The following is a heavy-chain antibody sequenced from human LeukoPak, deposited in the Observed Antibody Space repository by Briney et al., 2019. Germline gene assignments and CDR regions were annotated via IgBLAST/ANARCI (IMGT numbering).Heavy chain of an antibody. CDR3: ARESRTISGWFDP. V-gene: IGHV4-61*02. D-gene: IGHD4/OR15-4a*01. J-gene: IGHJ5*02. CDR2: IYTSGST. Sequence: SQTLSLTCTVSGGSISSGSYYWSWIRQPAGKGLEWIGRIYTSGSTNYNPSLKSRVTISVDTSNNEFSLKLNSVTAADTAVYYCARESRTISGWFDPWGQGTLVTVSS. CDR1: GGSISSGSYY.